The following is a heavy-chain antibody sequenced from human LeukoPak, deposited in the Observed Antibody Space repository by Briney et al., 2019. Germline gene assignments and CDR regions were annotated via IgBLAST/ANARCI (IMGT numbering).Heavy chain of an antibody. Sequence: ASVKVSCKTSGYSENFYGITWVRQVAGQGLEWMGWISAQHGQTEYAPNSQDRVTMTTDTYTNTAYMELRSLRSDDTAVYYCAGSLGYCTSNVCYLRYWGQGTLVTVSS. CDR2: ISAQHGQT. D-gene: IGHD2-8*01. CDR1: GYSENFYG. CDR3: AGSLGYCTSNVCYLRY. V-gene: IGHV1-18*01. J-gene: IGHJ4*02.